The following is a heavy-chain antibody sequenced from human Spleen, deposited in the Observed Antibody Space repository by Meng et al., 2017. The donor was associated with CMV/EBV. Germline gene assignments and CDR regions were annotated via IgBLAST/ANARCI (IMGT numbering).Heavy chain of an antibody. CDR3: ARGDREDV. CDR1: GGTFSTYT. J-gene: IGHJ6*02. Sequence: KVSCQASGGTFSTYTISWVRQAPGQGLEWMGRIIPILGIANYAQKFQGRVTITADKSTSTAYMELSSLRSEDTAVYYCARGDREDVWGQGTTVTVSS. D-gene: IGHD2-21*01. CDR2: IIPILGIA. V-gene: IGHV1-69*02.